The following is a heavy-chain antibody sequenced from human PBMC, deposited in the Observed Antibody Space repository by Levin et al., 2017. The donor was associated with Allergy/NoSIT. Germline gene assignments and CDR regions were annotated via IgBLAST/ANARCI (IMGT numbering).Heavy chain of an antibody. J-gene: IGHJ6*03. CDR1: GFSLNTSEMC. D-gene: IGHD6-13*01. CDR2: IHWDDDK. CDR3: ARAIAAAGTYYNYNMDV. V-gene: IGHV2-70*01. Sequence: QTLSLTCSFSGFSLNTSEMCVSWIRQPPGKALEWLALIHWDDDKYYSTSLETRLTISKDTSKNQVVLTMSNMDPLDTATHYCARAIAAAGTYYNYNMDVWGKGTAVTVSS.